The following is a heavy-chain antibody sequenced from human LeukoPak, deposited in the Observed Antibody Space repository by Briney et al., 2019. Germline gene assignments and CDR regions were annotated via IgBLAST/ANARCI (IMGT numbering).Heavy chain of an antibody. Sequence: SETLSLTCTVSGGSISSYYWSWIRQPAGKGLEWIGRIYTSGSTKYNSSLKSRVTMSVDTSKNQFSLKLSSVTAADTAVYYCARGFLGDYYGSGSYYVFDYWGQGTLVTVSS. J-gene: IGHJ4*02. CDR2: IYTSGST. CDR3: ARGFLGDYYGSGSYYVFDY. D-gene: IGHD3-10*01. CDR1: GGSISSYY. V-gene: IGHV4-4*07.